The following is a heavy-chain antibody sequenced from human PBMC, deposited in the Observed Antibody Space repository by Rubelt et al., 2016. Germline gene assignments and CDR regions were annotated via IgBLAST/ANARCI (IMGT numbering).Heavy chain of an antibody. Sequence: EVQLVVSGGGLVQPGGSLRLSCSASGFTFSNYAMHWVRQAPGRGLEYISAISNYGGTTYHADSVKDRFPISRDNSKNNLCRKMSSLRTEETASYYCARDYQTIVVVGPGDWGQGTLVTVSS. D-gene: IGHD3-22*01. V-gene: IGHV3-64D*06. J-gene: IGHJ4*02. CDR2: ISNYGGTT. CDR3: ARDYQTIVVVGPGD. CDR1: GFTFSNYA.